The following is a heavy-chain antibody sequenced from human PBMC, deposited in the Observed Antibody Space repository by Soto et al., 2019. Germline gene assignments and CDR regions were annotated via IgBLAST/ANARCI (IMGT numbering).Heavy chain of an antibody. CDR2: ISAAGDP. CDR3: ARTDRDFYGLDG. Sequence: EVQLVESGGGLVQPGGSLRLSCEASGFTFRNYDMHWVRQGTGKGLEWVSGISAAGDPDYADSVEGRFTISRENAQNSFLPPMNSLRVRRPAVYYCARTDRDFYGLDGWGQGTTVIVSS. J-gene: IGHJ6*01. CDR1: GFTFRNYD. V-gene: IGHV3-13*05. D-gene: IGHD1-1*01.